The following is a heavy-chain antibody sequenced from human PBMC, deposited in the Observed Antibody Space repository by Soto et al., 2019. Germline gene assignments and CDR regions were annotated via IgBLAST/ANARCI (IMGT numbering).Heavy chain of an antibody. J-gene: IGHJ5*02. CDR1: GGSISSGDYY. CDR3: DRDIVLTGLDP. V-gene: IGHV4-30-4*01. Sequence: SETLSLTCTVSGGSISSGDYYWSWIRQPPGKGLEWIGYIYYSGSTYYNPSLKSRVTISVDTSKNQFSLKLSSVTAADTAVYYCDRDIVLTGLDPWRQGTLVTVSS. D-gene: IGHD2-8*01. CDR2: IYYSGST.